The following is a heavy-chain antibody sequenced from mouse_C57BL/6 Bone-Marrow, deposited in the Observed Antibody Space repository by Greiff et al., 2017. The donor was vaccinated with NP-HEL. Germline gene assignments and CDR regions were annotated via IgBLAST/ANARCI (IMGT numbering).Heavy chain of an antibody. Sequence: EVQGVESGAGLVKPGGSLKLSCAASGFTFSSYAMSWVRQTPEKRLEWVATISDGGSYTYYPANVKGRFTISRDNAKNNLYLQMSHLKSEDTAMYYCARDPALDGFDYGGQGNTITVSS. CDR3: ARDPALDGFDY. CDR1: GFTFSSYA. CDR2: ISDGGSYT. V-gene: IGHV5-4*01. J-gene: IGHJ2*01.